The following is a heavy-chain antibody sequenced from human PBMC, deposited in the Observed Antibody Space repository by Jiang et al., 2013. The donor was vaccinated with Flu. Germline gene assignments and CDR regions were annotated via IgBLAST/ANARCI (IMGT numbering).Heavy chain of an antibody. CDR2: IYTSGST. J-gene: IGHJ3*02. V-gene: IGHV4-61*02. D-gene: IGHD7-27*01. CDR3: ARFPGVFGAFDI. CDR1: GGSISSGSYY. Sequence: SLTCTVSGGSISSGSYYWSWIRQPAGKGLEWIGRIYTSGSTNYNPSLKSRVTISVDTSKNQFSLKLSSVTAADTAVYYCARFPGVFGAFDIWGQGTTVTVSS.